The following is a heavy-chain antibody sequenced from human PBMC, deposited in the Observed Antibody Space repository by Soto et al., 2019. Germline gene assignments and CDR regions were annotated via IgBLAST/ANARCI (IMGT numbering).Heavy chain of an antibody. V-gene: IGHV4-31*03. CDR3: ARDPAP. J-gene: IGHJ5*02. CDR2: TYTSVST. CDR1: GGSISRGGYY. Sequence: QVQLQESGPGLVKPSETLSLTCTVSGGSISRGGYYWSWIRQNPGKGLEWIGYTYTSVSTYYNPALKSRVTISVDTSKNQFTLTLTSVTAADTAVSYCARDPAPWGQGTLVTVSS.